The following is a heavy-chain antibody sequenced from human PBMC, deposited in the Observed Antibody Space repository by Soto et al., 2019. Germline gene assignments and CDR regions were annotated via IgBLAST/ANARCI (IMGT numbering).Heavy chain of an antibody. Sequence: AASVKVSCKASGYTFTSYDINWVRQATGQGLERMGWMNPNSGNTGYAQKFQGRVTMTRNTSISTAYMELSSLRSEDTAVYFCSRALPVVAATRGANYYMDVWGKGTTVTVSS. CDR2: MNPNSGNT. D-gene: IGHD2-15*01. CDR1: GYTFTSYD. CDR3: SRALPVVAATRGANYYMDV. J-gene: IGHJ6*03. V-gene: IGHV1-8*01.